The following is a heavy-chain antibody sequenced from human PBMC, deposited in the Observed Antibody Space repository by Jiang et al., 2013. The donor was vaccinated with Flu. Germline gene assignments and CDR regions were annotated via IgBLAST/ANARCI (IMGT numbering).Heavy chain of an antibody. CDR3: ARVGLYQEPGTGIAAAGLSFDY. D-gene: IGHD6-13*01. V-gene: IGHV1-46*01. CDR2: INPSGGST. CDR1: GYTFTSYY. Sequence: GAEVKKPGASVKVSCKASGYTFTSYYMHWVRQAPGQGLEWMGIINPSGGSTSYAQKFQGRVTMTRDTSTSTVYMELSSLRSEDTAVYYCARVGLYQEPGTGIAAAGLSFDYWGQGTLVTVSS. J-gene: IGHJ4*02.